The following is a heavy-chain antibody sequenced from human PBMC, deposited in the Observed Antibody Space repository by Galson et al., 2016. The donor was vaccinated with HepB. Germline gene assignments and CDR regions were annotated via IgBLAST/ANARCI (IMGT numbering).Heavy chain of an antibody. CDR3: TCGPWDPLPFDH. CDR2: TFWDADK. Sequence: PALVKPTQTLTLTCSFSGFSLSTTGVGVCWFRQPPGKAPGWLAPTFWDADKRHNPVLKTRLTITKDPPKNQVVLTMTNTDPVDTATYYRTCGPWDPLPFDHWGQGTLVTVSS. V-gene: IGHV2-5*02. J-gene: IGHJ4*02. CDR1: GFSLSTTGVG. D-gene: IGHD1-26*01.